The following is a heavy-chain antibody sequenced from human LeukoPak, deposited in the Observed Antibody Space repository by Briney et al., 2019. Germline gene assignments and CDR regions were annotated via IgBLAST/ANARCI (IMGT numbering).Heavy chain of an antibody. CDR2: ISAYNGNT. J-gene: IGHJ4*02. D-gene: IGHD3-10*01. V-gene: IGHV1-18*04. CDR1: GYTFTSYG. Sequence: GASVKVSRKASGYTFTSYGISWVRQAPGQGLEWMGWISAYNGNTNYAQKLQGRVTMTTDTSTSTAYMELRSLRSDDTAVYYCARDGQYYYGSGTPDAAGFFDYWGQGTLVTVSS. CDR3: ARDGQYYYGSGTPDAAGFFDY.